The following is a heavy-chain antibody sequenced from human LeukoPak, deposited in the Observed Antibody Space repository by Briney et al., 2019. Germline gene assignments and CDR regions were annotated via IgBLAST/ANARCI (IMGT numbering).Heavy chain of an antibody. CDR1: GGSISSSSYY. D-gene: IGHD3-16*01. V-gene: IGHV4-39*01. J-gene: IGHJ6*02. CDR2: IYYSGST. CDR3: ARHYEGYYYYGMDV. Sequence: SETLSLTCTVSGGSISSSSYYWGWIRQPPGKGLEWIGSIYYSGSTNYNPSLKSRVIISVDTSKNQFSLKLSSVTAADTAVYYCARHYEGYYYYGMDVWSQGTTVTVSS.